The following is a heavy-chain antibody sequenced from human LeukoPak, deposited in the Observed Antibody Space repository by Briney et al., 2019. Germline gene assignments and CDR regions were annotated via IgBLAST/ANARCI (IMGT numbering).Heavy chain of an antibody. J-gene: IGHJ5*02. CDR3: ARENYGDYEENWFDP. V-gene: IGHV4-59*01. D-gene: IGHD4-17*01. CDR1: GGSISSYY. CDR2: IYYSGST. Sequence: SETLSLTCTVSGGSISSYYWSWIRQPPGKGLEGIGYIYYSGSTNYNPSLKSRVTISVDTSKNQFSLKLSSVTAADTAVYYCARENYGDYEENWFDPWGQGTLVTVSS.